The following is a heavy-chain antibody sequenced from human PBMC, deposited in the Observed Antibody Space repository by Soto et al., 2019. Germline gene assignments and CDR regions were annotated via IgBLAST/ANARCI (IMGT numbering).Heavy chain of an antibody. J-gene: IGHJ6*02. Sequence: QVQLVESGGGLVKPGGSLRLSCAASGFTFSDYYMSWIRQAPGKGLEWVSYISSSGSTIYYADSVKGRFTISRDNAKNSLYLQMNSLRADDTDVYYCARAALAAASTEDLYGMDVWGQGTTVTVSS. D-gene: IGHD6-13*01. CDR1: GFTFSDYY. CDR3: ARAALAAASTEDLYGMDV. CDR2: ISSSGSTI. V-gene: IGHV3-11*01.